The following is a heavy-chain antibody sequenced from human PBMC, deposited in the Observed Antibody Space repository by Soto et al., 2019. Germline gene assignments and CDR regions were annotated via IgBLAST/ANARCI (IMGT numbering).Heavy chain of an antibody. Sequence: SETLSLTCTVSGGSASSGSYYWSWIRQPPGKGLEWIGYIYYSGSTNYNPSLKSRVTISVDTSKNQFSLKLSSVTAADAAVYYCARAPKGYYYDSSGYPSDWGQGTMVTVSS. D-gene: IGHD3-22*01. V-gene: IGHV4-61*01. CDR1: GGSASSGSYY. CDR3: ARAPKGYYYDSSGYPSD. CDR2: IYYSGST. J-gene: IGHJ3*01.